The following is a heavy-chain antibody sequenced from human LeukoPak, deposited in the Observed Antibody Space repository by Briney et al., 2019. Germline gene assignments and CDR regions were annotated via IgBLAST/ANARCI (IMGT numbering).Heavy chain of an antibody. V-gene: IGHV1-2*05. D-gene: IGHD4-17*01. CDR1: GYTFTGNY. J-gene: IGHJ3*02. CDR3: ARANGDGDAFDI. Sequence: ASVKVSCKASGYTFTGNYMHWVRQAPGQGLEWMGRSNPNSGDTNYAQKFQGRVTMTRDTSISTAYVELSRLRYDDTGVYYCARANGDGDAFDIRGQGTMVTVSS. CDR2: SNPNSGDT.